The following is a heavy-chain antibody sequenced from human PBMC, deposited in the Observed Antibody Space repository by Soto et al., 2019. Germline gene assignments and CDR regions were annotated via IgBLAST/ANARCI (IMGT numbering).Heavy chain of an antibody. V-gene: IGHV5-10-1*01. CDR3: SRQRYDCDSCSKFLYYFDS. CDR1: GYSFAGYW. Sequence: PGQSLKISCKGSGYSFAGYWITWVRQMPGKGLEWMGRIDPSDSQTYYSPSLRGHVTISAAKSITTVFLQWSSLSGSDTAMYYCSRQRYDCDSCSKFLYYFDSWGQGTLVTVCS. CDR2: IDPSDSQT. J-gene: IGHJ4*02. D-gene: IGHD3-22*01.